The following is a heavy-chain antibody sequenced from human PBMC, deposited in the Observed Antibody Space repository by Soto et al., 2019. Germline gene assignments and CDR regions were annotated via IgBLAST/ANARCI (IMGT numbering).Heavy chain of an antibody. V-gene: IGHV1-69*02. CDR2: IIPILGIA. CDR3: ASNTRGYSGYEGIRYYYYCMDV. D-gene: IGHD5-12*01. J-gene: IGHJ6*03. Sequence: SVEASSKASRGTISSYTLSWVRQSPAQGLEWMGRIIPILGIANYAQKFQGRVTITADKSTSTAYMKLSSLRSEDTAVYYCASNTRGYSGYEGIRYYYYCMDVWGKGTTVTVSS. CDR1: RGTISSYT.